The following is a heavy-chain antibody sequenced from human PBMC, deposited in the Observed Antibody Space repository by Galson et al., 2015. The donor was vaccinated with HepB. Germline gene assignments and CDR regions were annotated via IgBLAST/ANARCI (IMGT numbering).Heavy chain of an antibody. Sequence: SVKVSCKASGYTFTGYYMHWVRQAPGQGLEWMGWINPNSGGTNYAQKFQGWVTMTRDTSISTAYMELSRLRSDDTAVYYCARGGESTVTKRDWYEGGPYALWGQGTLVTVSS. CDR1: GYTFTGYY. CDR3: ARGGESTVTKRDWYEGGPYAL. CDR2: INPNSGGT. V-gene: IGHV1-2*04. D-gene: IGHD4-17*01. J-gene: IGHJ4*02.